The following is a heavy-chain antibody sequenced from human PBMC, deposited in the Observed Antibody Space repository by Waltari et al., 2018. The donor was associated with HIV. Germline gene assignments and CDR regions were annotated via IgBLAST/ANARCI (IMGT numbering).Heavy chain of an antibody. D-gene: IGHD5-18*01. CDR1: GFTVSSNY. V-gene: IGHV3-53*01. CDR2: IYSGGST. J-gene: IGHJ6*02. Sequence: EVQLVESGGGLIQPGGSLRLSCAASGFTVSSNYMSWVRQAPGKGLEWVSVIYSGGSTYYADSVKGRFTISRDNSKNTLYLQMNSLRAEDTAVYYCASRGYSYGDYYYYGMDVWGQGTTVTVSS. CDR3: ASRGYSYGDYYYYGMDV.